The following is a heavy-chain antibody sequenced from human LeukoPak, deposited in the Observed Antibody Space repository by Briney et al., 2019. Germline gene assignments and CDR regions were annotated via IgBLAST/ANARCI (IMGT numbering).Heavy chain of an antibody. V-gene: IGHV4-34*01. CDR2: INHSGST. Sequence: SSETLSLTCAVYGGSFSGYYWSRIRQPPGKGLEWIGEINHSGSTNYNPSLKSRVTISVDTSKNQFSLKLSSVTAADTAVYYCARRSSGWYLWYYYYYMDVWGKGTTVTISS. CDR1: GGSFSGYY. D-gene: IGHD6-19*01. J-gene: IGHJ6*03. CDR3: ARRSSGWYLWYYYYYMDV.